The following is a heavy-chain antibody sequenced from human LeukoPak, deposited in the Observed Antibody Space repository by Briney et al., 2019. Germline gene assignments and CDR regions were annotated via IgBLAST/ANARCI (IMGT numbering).Heavy chain of an antibody. CDR3: ARELPPEYSSSWYSNWFDP. J-gene: IGHJ5*02. V-gene: IGHV7-4-1*02. Sequence: ASVKVSCKASGYTFTSYARNWVRQAPGQELEWMGWINTNTGNPTYAQGFTGRFVFSLDTSVSTAYLQISSLKAEDTAVYYCARELPPEYSSSWYSNWFDPWGQGTLVTVSS. CDR1: GYTFTSYA. D-gene: IGHD6-13*01. CDR2: INTNTGNP.